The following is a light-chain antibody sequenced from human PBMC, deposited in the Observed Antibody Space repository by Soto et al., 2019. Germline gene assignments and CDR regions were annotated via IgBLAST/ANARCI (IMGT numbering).Light chain of an antibody. CDR3: QQYYSTPFA. CDR1: QTIFYTSTNKNY. J-gene: IGKJ3*01. V-gene: IGKV4-1*01. CDR2: WAS. Sequence: DIVMTQSPDSLAVSLGERATIHCKSSQTIFYTSTNKNYLAWYQQRPGQPPNLLIYWASDRESGVPNRFSGSGSGTDFTLTISGLQAEDVALYYCQQYYSTPFAFGPGTKVDI.